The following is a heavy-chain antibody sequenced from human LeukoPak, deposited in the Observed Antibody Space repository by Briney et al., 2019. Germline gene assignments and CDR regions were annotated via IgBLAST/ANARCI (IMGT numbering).Heavy chain of an antibody. Sequence: SETLSLTCTVNGGSISSGSYYWSWIRQPAGKGLEWIGRLYTSGSTNYNPSLKSRVTISVDTSKNQFSLKLSSVTAADTAVYYCARGFGSSRSYSFDYWGQGTLVTVSS. J-gene: IGHJ4*02. CDR3: ARGFGSSRSYSFDY. CDR2: LYTSGST. D-gene: IGHD1-26*01. V-gene: IGHV4-61*02. CDR1: GGSISSGSYY.